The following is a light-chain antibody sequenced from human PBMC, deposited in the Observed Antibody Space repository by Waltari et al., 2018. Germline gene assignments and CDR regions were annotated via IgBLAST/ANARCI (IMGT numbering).Light chain of an antibody. J-gene: IGLJ1*01. CDR1: SSNIGNEY. Sequence: QSVLTQPPSVSATPGQKVTISCSGSSSNIGNEYVYWYQKLPGTAPNLLVYDTYQRPSGIPDRFSGSKSVTSATLGITGLQTGDEAQYYCGAWDPSLTAFVFGTGTEVTVL. CDR3: GAWDPSLTAFV. V-gene: IGLV1-51*01. CDR2: DTY.